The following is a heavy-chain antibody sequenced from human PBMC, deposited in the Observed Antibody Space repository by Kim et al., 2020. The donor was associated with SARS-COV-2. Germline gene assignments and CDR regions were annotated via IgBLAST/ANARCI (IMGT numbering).Heavy chain of an antibody. CDR2: IYYSGST. V-gene: IGHV4-39*01. D-gene: IGHD2-21*01. CDR3: ARHLWQGTAYNWFDP. Sequence: SETLSLTCTVSGGSISSSSYYWGWIRQPPGKGLEWIGSIYYSGSTYYNPSLKSRVTISVDTSKNQFSLKLSSVTAADTAVYYCARHLWQGTAYNWFDPWGQGTLVTVSS. J-gene: IGHJ5*02. CDR1: GGSISSSSYY.